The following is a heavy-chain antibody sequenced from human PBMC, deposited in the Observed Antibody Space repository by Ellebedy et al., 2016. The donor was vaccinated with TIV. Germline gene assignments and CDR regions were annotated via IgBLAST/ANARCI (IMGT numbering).Heavy chain of an antibody. Sequence: ASVKVSCKASGYTFTDYYMYWVRQAPGQGLEWMGWINPNSGGTNYQGRVTMTRDTSISTAYMELSRLRSDDTAVYYCASLSSGSYRGRNFDYWGQGTLVTVSS. J-gene: IGHJ4*02. CDR3: ASLSSGSYRGRNFDY. D-gene: IGHD1-26*01. CDR2: INPNSGGT. CDR1: GYTFTDYY. V-gene: IGHV1-2*02.